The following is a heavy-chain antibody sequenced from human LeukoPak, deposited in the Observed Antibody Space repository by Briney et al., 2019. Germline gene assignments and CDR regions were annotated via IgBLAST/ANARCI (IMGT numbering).Heavy chain of an antibody. D-gene: IGHD3-3*01. J-gene: IGHJ3*02. Sequence: GGSLRLSCAASGFTFSSYGMHWVRQAPGKGLGWVAVISYDGSNKYYADSVKGRFTISRDNSKNTLYLQMNSLRAEDTAVYYCANFLEWLSGNAFDIWGQGTMVTVSS. CDR1: GFTFSSYG. V-gene: IGHV3-30*19. CDR2: ISYDGSNK. CDR3: ANFLEWLSGNAFDI.